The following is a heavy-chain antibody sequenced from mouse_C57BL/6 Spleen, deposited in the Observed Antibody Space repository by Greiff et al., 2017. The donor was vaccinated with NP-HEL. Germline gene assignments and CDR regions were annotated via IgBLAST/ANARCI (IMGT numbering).Heavy chain of an antibody. D-gene: IGHD4-1*01. V-gene: IGHV5-17*01. J-gene: IGHJ2*01. CDR3: ARCWARGYFDY. CDR1: GFTFSDYG. CDR2: ISSGSSTI. Sequence: VQLKESGGGLVKPGGSLKLSCAASGFTFSDYGMHWVRQAPEKGLEWVAYISSGSSTIYYADTVKGRFTISRDNAKNTLFLQMTSLRSEDTAMYYCARCWARGYFDYWGQGTTLTVSS.